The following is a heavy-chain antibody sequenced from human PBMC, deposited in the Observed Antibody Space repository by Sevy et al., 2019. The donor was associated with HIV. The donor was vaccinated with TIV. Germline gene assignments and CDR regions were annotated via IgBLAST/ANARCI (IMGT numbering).Heavy chain of an antibody. Sequence: SETLSLTCTVSGGSISSSSFYWDWVRQPPGKGLEWIATSYYTGSTSYNPSLKSRVTISVDTSKNQFSLRLSSVTAADTAVYYCARHHAADWYSGAYGMDVWGQGTTVTVSS. J-gene: IGHJ6*02. CDR3: ARHHAADWYSGAYGMDV. V-gene: IGHV4-39*01. CDR1: GGSISSSSFY. D-gene: IGHD3-9*01. CDR2: SYYTGST.